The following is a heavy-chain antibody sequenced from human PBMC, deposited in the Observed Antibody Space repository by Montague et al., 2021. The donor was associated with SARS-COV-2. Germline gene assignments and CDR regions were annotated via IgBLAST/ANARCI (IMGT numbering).Heavy chain of an antibody. Sequence: SETLSLTCIVSGGSISSRTYYWGWIRQPTGKGLKWIGSLFYDGSTYYNPSIKSRVTIYADTSKNQFSLNLSTVTAADTAVYYCPRHGPNDYYHSRYFDLWGRGTLVTVSS. J-gene: IGHJ2*01. CDR3: PRHGPNDYYHSRYFDL. CDR1: GGSISSRTYY. CDR2: LFYDGST. V-gene: IGHV4-39*01. D-gene: IGHD3-10*01.